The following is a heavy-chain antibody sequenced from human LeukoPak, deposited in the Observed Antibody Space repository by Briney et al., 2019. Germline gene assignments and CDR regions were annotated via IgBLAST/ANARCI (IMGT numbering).Heavy chain of an antibody. V-gene: IGHV4-59*01. Sequence: SETLSLTCTVSGGSISSYYWSWIRQPPGKGLEWIGYIYYSGSTNYNPSLKSRVTISVDTSKNQFSLKLSSVTAADTAVYYCARGQSKVVMSAFDIWGQGTMDTVSS. J-gene: IGHJ3*02. D-gene: IGHD3-22*01. CDR3: ARGQSKVVMSAFDI. CDR2: IYYSGST. CDR1: GGSISSYY.